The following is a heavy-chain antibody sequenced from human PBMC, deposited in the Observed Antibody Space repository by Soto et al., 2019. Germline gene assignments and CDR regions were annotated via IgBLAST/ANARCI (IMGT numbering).Heavy chain of an antibody. J-gene: IGHJ5*02. CDR2: ISGSGGST. Sequence: PGGSLRLSCAASGFTFSNYAMSWVRQAPGKGLEWVSAISGSGGSTSYADSVKGRFSIPRDNFKNTLYLQMNSLRAEDTAVYYCANGAPSSSWRQGRWFDPWGQGTLVTVSS. D-gene: IGHD6-13*01. CDR1: GFTFSNYA. V-gene: IGHV3-23*01. CDR3: ANGAPSSSWRQGRWFDP.